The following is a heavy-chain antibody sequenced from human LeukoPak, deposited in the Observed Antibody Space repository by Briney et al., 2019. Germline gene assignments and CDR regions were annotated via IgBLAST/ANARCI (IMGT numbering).Heavy chain of an antibody. CDR2: ISFDGMNK. CDR3: ARGGGDYDFWSGYYSGRAFDI. D-gene: IGHD3-3*01. CDR1: GFTFSNYA. V-gene: IGHV3-30*04. J-gene: IGHJ3*02. Sequence: GRSLRLSCTGSGFTFSNYALHWVRQAPGKGLEWMAVISFDGMNKNHADSVKGRFSISRDNANNSLFLQMNSLRPEDTAVYYCARGGGDYDFWSGYYSGRAFDIWGQGTMVTVSS.